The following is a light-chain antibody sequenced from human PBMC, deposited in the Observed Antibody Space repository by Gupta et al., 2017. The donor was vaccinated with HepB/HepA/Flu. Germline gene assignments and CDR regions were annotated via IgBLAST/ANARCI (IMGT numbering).Light chain of an antibody. V-gene: IGLV3-19*01. CDR3: NSRDSSGNHPEV. CDR2: GKN. CDR1: SLRSYY. Sequence: SSELTQDPAVSVALGQTVRITRQGDSLRSYYASWYQQKPGQAPVLVIYGKNNRPSGIPDRFSGSSTGNTASLTITGAQAEDEADYYCNSRDSSGNHPEVFGGGTKLTVL. J-gene: IGLJ2*01.